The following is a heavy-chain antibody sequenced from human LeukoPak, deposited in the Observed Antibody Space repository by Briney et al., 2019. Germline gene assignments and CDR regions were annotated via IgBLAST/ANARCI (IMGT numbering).Heavy chain of an antibody. V-gene: IGHV3-74*01. D-gene: IGHD2-15*01. J-gene: IGHJ4*02. CDR1: GFTFSSYW. Sequence: GGSLRLSCAASGFTFSSYWMHWVRQAPGKGLVWVSRINSDGSSTSYADSVKGRFTISRDNAKNTLYLQMNSLRAEDTAVYYCAREVVVVGGFDYWGQGTLVTVSS. CDR2: INSDGSST. CDR3: AREVVVVGGFDY.